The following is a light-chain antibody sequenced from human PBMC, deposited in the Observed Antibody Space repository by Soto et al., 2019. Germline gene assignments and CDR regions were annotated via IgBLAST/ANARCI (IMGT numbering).Light chain of an antibody. CDR2: SNN. CDR1: SSNIGSNT. J-gene: IGLJ2*01. V-gene: IGLV1-44*01. CDR3: AAWDDSLTVV. Sequence: QSVLTQPPSASGTPGQRVTISCSGSSSNIGSNTVNWYQQLPGTAPKLLTYSNNQRPSGVPDRFSGSKSGTSASLAISGLQSEDEADYYCAAWDDSLTVVFGGGTKVTVL.